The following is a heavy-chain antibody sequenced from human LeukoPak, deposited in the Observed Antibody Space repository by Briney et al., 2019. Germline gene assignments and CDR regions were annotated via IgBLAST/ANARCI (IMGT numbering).Heavy chain of an antibody. CDR1: GYTFTSYY. V-gene: IGHV1-46*01. Sequence: ASVKVSCKASGYTFTSYYMHWVRQAPGQGLEWMGIINPSGGSTSYAQKFQGRVTMTRDTSTSAVYMELSSLRSEDTAVYYCARDVAGYSSGWYFDYWGQGTLVTVSS. CDR3: ARDVAGYSSGWYFDY. CDR2: INPSGGST. D-gene: IGHD6-19*01. J-gene: IGHJ4*02.